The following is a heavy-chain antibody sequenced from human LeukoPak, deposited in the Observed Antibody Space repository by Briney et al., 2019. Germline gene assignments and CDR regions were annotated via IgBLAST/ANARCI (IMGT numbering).Heavy chain of an antibody. D-gene: IGHD3-22*01. V-gene: IGHV5-51*01. J-gene: IGHJ4*02. Sequence: GESLQISCKSSGSSFTSYWFGWVRQMPGKGREGRGIIYPCNSDTSYSPSFQGQVTISADKSINDSYLKLSPLKASDPAVYYCARWFGSILRTYDSSGHSSFDYWGQGTLVTVSS. CDR3: ARWFGSILRTYDSSGHSSFDY. CDR1: GSSFTSYW. CDR2: IYPCNSDT.